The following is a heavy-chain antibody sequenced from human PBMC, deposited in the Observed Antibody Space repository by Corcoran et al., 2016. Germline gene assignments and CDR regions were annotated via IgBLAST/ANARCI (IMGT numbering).Heavy chain of an antibody. D-gene: IGHD6-6*01. Sequence: QVQLQQWGAGLLKPSETLSLTCAVYGGSFSGYYWSWIRQPPGKGLEWIGEINHSGSTNYNPSLKSRVTISVDTSKNQFSLKLSSVTAADTAVYYCARPSAPEYSSSLDYWGQGTLVTVSS. J-gene: IGHJ4*02. CDR1: GGSFSGYY. CDR3: ARPSAPEYSSSLDY. V-gene: IGHV4-34*01. CDR2: INHSGST.